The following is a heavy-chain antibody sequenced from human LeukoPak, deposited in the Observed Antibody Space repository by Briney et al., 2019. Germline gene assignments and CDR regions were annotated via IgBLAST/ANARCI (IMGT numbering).Heavy chain of an antibody. V-gene: IGHV3-66*01. Sequence: GGSLRLSCAASGFTVNRNYMIWVRQAQGKGLECVSVIYSGGTTWYADSVKGRFAISRDTNTLYLQVNSLRAEDTAVYYCARKSDSLLVREGDCWGQGTLVTVSS. CDR2: IYSGGTT. J-gene: IGHJ4*02. D-gene: IGHD3-10*01. CDR3: ARKSDSLLVREGDC. CDR1: GFTVNRNY.